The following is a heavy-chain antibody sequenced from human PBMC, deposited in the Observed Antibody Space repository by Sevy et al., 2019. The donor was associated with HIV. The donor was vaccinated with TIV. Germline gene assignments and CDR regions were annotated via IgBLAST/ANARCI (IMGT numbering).Heavy chain of an antibody. V-gene: IGHV4-59*13. Sequence: SETLSLTCTVSGGSISSYYWSWIRQPPGKGLEWIGYIYYRGSTNYNPSLKSRVTISVDTSKNQFSLKLSSVTAADTAVYYCARGPSLSSSGWYVYYYYGMDVWGQGTTVTVSS. CDR3: ARGPSLSSSGWYVYYYYGMDV. D-gene: IGHD6-19*01. CDR1: GGSISSYY. CDR2: IYYRGST. J-gene: IGHJ6*02.